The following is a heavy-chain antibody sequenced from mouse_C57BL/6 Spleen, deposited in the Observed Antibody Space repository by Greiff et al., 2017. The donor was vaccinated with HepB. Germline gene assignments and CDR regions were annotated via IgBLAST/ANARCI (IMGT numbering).Heavy chain of an antibody. CDR1: GYTFTSYW. Sequence: QVQLQQPGAELVKPGASVKMSCKASGYTFTSYWITWVKQRPGQGLEWIGDIYPGSGSTNYNEKFKSKATLTVDTSSSTAYMQLSSLTSEDSAVYYCASPTMSTTGGYYFDYWGQGTTLTVSS. CDR2: IYPGSGST. J-gene: IGHJ2*01. D-gene: IGHD2-4*01. CDR3: ASPTMSTTGGYYFDY. V-gene: IGHV1-55*01.